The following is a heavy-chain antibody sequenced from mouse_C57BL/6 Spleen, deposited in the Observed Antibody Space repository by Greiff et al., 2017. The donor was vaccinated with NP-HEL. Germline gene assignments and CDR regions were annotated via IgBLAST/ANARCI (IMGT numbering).Heavy chain of an antibody. J-gene: IGHJ1*03. CDR1: GYTFTSYW. CDR2: IDPSDSYT. V-gene: IGHV1-69*01. CDR3: ARAGYDYGSSYWYFDV. D-gene: IGHD1-1*01. Sequence: VQLQQPGAELVMPGASVKLSCKASGYTFTSYWMHWVKQRPGQGLEWIGEIDPSDSYTNYNQKFKGKSTLTVDKSSSTAYMQLSSLTSEDSAVYYCARAGYDYGSSYWYFDVWGTGTTVTVSS.